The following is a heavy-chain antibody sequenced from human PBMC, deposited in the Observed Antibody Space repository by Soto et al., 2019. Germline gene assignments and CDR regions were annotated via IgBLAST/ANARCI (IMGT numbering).Heavy chain of an antibody. CDR1: GGSISSSSYY. CDR2: IYYSGST. Sequence: SWETLSLTCTVSGGSISSSSYYWGWIRQPPGKGLEWIGSIYYSGSTYYNPSLKSRVTISVDTSKNQFSLKLSSVTAADTAVYFCARLHGQGPYSSSSFFDYWGQGTLVTVSS. CDR3: ARLHGQGPYSSSSFFDY. J-gene: IGHJ4*02. D-gene: IGHD6-6*01. V-gene: IGHV4-39*01.